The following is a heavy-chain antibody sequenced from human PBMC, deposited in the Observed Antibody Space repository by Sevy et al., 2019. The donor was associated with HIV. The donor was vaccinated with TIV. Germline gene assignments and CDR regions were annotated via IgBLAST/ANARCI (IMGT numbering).Heavy chain of an antibody. J-gene: IGHJ4*02. CDR3: ATTKDYYDSSGSPFDY. CDR2: FEPEDAET. D-gene: IGHD3-22*01. CDR1: GYTLSQLS. V-gene: IGHV1-24*01. Sequence: ASVKVSCKVSGYTLSQLSLHWVRQAPGKGLEWMGSFEPEDAETIYAQKFQGRVTMTEDRSTDTAYMDLSSLRSEDTAVYFCATTKDYYDSSGSPFDYWGQGTLVTVSS.